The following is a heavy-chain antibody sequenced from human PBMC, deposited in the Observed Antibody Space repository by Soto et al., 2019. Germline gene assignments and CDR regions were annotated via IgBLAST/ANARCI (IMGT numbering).Heavy chain of an antibody. D-gene: IGHD3-22*01. V-gene: IGHV4-39*01. Sequence: SETLSLTCTVSGGSITSSSYYWGWIRQPPGKGLEWIGNIYYSGSTYYNPSLKSRVTISVDTSKNQFSLKLSSVTAADTAVYYCMLGSGWKDFDYWGQGTLVAVSS. CDR2: IYYSGST. J-gene: IGHJ4*02. CDR1: GGSITSSSYY. CDR3: MLGSGWKDFDY.